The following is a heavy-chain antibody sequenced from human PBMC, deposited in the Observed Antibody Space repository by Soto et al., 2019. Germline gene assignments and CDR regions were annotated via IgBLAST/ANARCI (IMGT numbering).Heavy chain of an antibody. Sequence: QVQLVQSGAEVKKAGSSVKVSCKASGGTFSSYFINWVRQAPGQGLEWVGGIIPVFGIATYAEKFQGRVTITADESTSTAYMELSSLRSDDTAVYYCARETPSAAAAYYYYGLDVWGQGTTVTVPS. V-gene: IGHV1-69*01. CDR2: IIPVFGIA. CDR1: GGTFSSYF. D-gene: IGHD6-13*01. J-gene: IGHJ6*02. CDR3: ARETPSAAAAYYYYGLDV.